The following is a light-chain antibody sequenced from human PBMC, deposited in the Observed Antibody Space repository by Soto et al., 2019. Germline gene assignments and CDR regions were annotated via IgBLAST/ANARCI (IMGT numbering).Light chain of an antibody. CDR1: QGINRN. V-gene: IGKV1-39*01. J-gene: IGKJ1*01. CDR3: QQSYSALWT. CDR2: AAS. Sequence: DIQVTQSPSSLSASVGDRVIITCRASQGINRNLNWYQQKPGQAPKLLIYAASSLQSGVPTRFRGTASGTEFTLTITGLQPEDSASYYCQQSYSALWTFGQGTKVKIK.